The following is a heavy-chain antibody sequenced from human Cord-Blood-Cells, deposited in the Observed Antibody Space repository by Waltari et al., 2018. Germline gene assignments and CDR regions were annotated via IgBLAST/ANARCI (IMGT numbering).Heavy chain of an antibody. CDR2: IYYSGST. Sequence: QLQLQESGPGLVKPSETLSLTGTRSGGPISSSSYYWGWIRQPPGKGLEWIGSIYYSGSTYYNPSLKSRVTISVDTSKNQFSLKLSSVTAADTAVYYCATASPLCSSTSCYYYYGMDVWGQGTTVTVSS. J-gene: IGHJ6*02. CDR1: GGPISSSSYY. V-gene: IGHV4-39*01. D-gene: IGHD2-2*01. CDR3: ATASPLCSSTSCYYYYGMDV.